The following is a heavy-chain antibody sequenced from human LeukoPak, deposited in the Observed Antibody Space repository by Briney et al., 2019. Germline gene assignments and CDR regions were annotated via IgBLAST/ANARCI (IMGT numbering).Heavy chain of an antibody. CDR3: ARGLYYYGSVDYYMDV. J-gene: IGHJ6*03. Sequence: GASVKVSCKASGYTFTGYYMHWVRQAPGQGLEWMGWINPNSGGTNYAQKFQGRVTMTRDTSISTAYMELSRLRSDDTAVYYCARGLYYYGSVDYYMDVWGKGTTVTISS. CDR2: INPNSGGT. V-gene: IGHV1-2*02. D-gene: IGHD3-10*01. CDR1: GYTFTGYY.